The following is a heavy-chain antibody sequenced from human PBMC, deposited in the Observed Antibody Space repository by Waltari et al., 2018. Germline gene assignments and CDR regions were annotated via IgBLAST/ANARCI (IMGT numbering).Heavy chain of an antibody. V-gene: IGHV3-7*01. D-gene: IGHD6-6*01. Sequence: VQLVESGGGVVRPGGSLRLSCAASGFTFSAYGLHWVRQAPGKGLEWVANRKQDGSEKYYVDSVKGRFTISRDNAKNSLYLQMNSLRAEDTAVYYCATEPYSSSYYFDYWGQGTLVTVSS. CDR2: RKQDGSEK. CDR1: GFTFSAYG. J-gene: IGHJ4*02. CDR3: ATEPYSSSYYFDY.